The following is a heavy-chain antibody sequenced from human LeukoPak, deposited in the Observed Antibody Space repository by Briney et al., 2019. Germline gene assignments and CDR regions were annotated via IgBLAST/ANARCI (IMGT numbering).Heavy chain of an antibody. J-gene: IGHJ5*02. CDR1: GCTFTGYY. V-gene: IGHV1-2*02. CDR2: INPNSGGT. Sequence: ASVKVSCKASGCTFTGYYMHWVRQAPGQGLEWMGWINPNSGGTNYAQKFQGRVTMTRDTSISTAYMELSRLRSDDTAVYYCARDGAYGSTYTSGWFDPWGQGTLVTVSS. D-gene: IGHD3-10*01. CDR3: ARDGAYGSTYTSGWFDP.